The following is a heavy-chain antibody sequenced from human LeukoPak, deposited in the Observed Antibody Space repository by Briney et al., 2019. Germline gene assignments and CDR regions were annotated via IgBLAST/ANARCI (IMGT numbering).Heavy chain of an antibody. V-gene: IGHV1-24*01. CDR1: GYTFSRHG. D-gene: IGHD6-6*01. CDR2: FDPEDGET. Sequence: ASVKVSCKTSGYTFSRHGITWVRQAPGQGLEWMGGFDPEDGETIYAQKFQGRVTMTEDTSTDTAYMELSSLRSEDTAVYYCATGKSYSSSHHYYYYYMDVWGKGTTVTVSS. CDR3: ATGKSYSSSHHYYYYYMDV. J-gene: IGHJ6*03.